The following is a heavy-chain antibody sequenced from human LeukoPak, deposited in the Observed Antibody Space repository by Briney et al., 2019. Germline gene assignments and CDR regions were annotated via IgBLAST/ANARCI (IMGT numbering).Heavy chain of an antibody. D-gene: IGHD6-13*01. CDR1: GFTFSSYA. CDR2: VSGGAGNT. J-gene: IGHJ1*01. CDR3: AKREDSSDWYWSPEYFQH. Sequence: RGSLRLSCAASGFTFSSYAMSWVRQAPGKGLELVSDVSGGAGNTFYADSVKGRFTISRDNSKNTLYLQMNSLRAEDTAVYYCAKREDSSDWYWSPEYFQHWGQGTLVTVSS. V-gene: IGHV3-23*01.